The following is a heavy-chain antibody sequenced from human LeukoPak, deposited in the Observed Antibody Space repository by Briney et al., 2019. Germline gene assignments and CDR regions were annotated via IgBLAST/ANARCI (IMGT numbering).Heavy chain of an antibody. CDR1: GYSFTSYW. V-gene: IGHV5-51*01. D-gene: IGHD1-14*01. CDR2: IYPGDSDT. CDR3: ARLGLTPYYYYYMDV. J-gene: IGHJ6*03. Sequence: GESLKISCKGSGYSFTSYWIGWVRQVPGKGLEWMGIIYPGDSDTRYSPSFQGQVTISADKSISTAYLQWSSLKASDTAMYYCARLGLTPYYYYYMDVWGKGTTVTVSS.